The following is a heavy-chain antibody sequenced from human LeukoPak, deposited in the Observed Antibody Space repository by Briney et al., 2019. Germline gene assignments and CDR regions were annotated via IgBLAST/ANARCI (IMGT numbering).Heavy chain of an antibody. CDR3: ARVHQRYSSSWHPLI. CDR1: GFTFSSYS. J-gene: IGHJ4*02. D-gene: IGHD6-13*01. Sequence: GGSLRLSCAASGFTFSSYSMNWVRQAPGKGLEWVSSISSSSSYIYYADSVKGRFTISRDNAKNSLYLQMNSLRAEDTAVYYCARVHQRYSSSWHPLIWGQGTLVTVSS. V-gene: IGHV3-21*01. CDR2: ISSSSSYI.